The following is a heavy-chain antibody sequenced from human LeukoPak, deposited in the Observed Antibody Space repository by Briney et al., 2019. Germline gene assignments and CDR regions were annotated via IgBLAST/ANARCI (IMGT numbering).Heavy chain of an antibody. Sequence: SETLSLTCTVSGGSISSYYWSWIRRPAGKGLEWIGRIYTSGSTNYNPSLKSRVTMSVDTSKNQFSLKLSSVTAPDTAVYYCARDQLYGSYYYYYMDVWGKGTTVTVSS. D-gene: IGHD4-17*01. V-gene: IGHV4-4*07. J-gene: IGHJ6*03. CDR1: GGSISSYY. CDR3: ARDQLYGSYYYYYMDV. CDR2: IYTSGST.